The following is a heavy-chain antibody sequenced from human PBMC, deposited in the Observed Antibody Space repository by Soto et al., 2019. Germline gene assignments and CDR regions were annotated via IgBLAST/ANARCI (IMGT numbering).Heavy chain of an antibody. CDR1: GFTFGRSA. V-gene: IGHV3-23*01. CDR3: VKEKNYDISAAHYGIDV. CDR2: ISGSGTST. D-gene: IGHD3-9*01. Sequence: EVQLLESGGGLVQPGGSLRPSCAASGFTFGRSAMSWVRQAPGKGLEWVSGISGSGTSTYYADFLKGRSSISRDNPRNMLYLEISSLTIEDTAIFYCVKEKNYDISAAHYGIDVWGQGITVTVSS. J-gene: IGHJ6*02.